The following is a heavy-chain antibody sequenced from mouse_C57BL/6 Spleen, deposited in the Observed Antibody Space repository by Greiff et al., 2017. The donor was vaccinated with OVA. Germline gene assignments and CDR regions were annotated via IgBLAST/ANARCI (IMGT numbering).Heavy chain of an antibody. V-gene: IGHV1-26*01. D-gene: IGHD2-2*01. CDR2: INPNNGGT. J-gene: IGHJ2*01. CDR1: GYTFTDYY. CDR3: ARDYGYPDY. Sequence: VQLQPSGPELVKPGASVKISCQASGYTFTDYYMNWVKQSHGKSLEWIGDINPNNGGTSYNQKFKGKATLTVDKSSRTAYMELRSLTSEDSAVYYCARDYGYPDYWGQGTTLTVSS.